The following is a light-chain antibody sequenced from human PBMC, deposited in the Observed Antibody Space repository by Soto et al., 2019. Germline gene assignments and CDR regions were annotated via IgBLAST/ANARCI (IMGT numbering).Light chain of an antibody. CDR3: CSHAGARV. V-gene: IGLV2-11*01. J-gene: IGLJ3*02. CDR2: DVT. CDR1: STDVGHSNS. Sequence: QSALTQPRSGSGSPGQSGTISCTGTSTDVGHSNSVSWYRQHPGKAPKLIIYDVTHRPSGVPERFSGSKSGNTASLTISGLQAEDEGDYYCCSHAGARVFGGGTKLTFL.